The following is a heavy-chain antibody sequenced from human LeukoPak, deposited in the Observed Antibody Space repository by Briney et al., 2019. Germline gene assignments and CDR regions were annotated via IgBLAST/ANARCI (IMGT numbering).Heavy chain of an antibody. CDR1: GYTFTSYD. J-gene: IGHJ4*02. Sequence: ASVTVSCTASGYTFTSYDINWVRQATGQGLEWMGWMNPNSGNTGYAQKFQGRVTMTRDTSISTAYMELSRLRSDDTAVYYCARDIAAAGIDYWGQGTLVTVSS. D-gene: IGHD6-13*01. V-gene: IGHV1-8*01. CDR3: ARDIAAAGIDY. CDR2: MNPNSGNT.